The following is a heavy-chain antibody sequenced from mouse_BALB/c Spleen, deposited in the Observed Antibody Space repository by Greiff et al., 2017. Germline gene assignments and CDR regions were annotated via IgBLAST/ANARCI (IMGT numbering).Heavy chain of an antibody. CDR2: ISSGGSYT. CDR3: ARDGNDYYAMDY. Sequence: HLVESGGGLVKPGGSLTLSCAASGFTFSSYAMSWVRQSPEKRLEWVAEISSGGSYTYYPDTVTGRFTITRDNAKNTLYLEMSSLRSEDTAMYYCARDGNDYYAMDYWGQGTSVTVSS. V-gene: IGHV5-9-4*01. J-gene: IGHJ4*01. D-gene: IGHD2-1*01. CDR1: GFTFSSYA.